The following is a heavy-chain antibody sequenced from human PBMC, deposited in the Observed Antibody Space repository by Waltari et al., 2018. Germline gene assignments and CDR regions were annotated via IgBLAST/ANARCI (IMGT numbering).Heavy chain of an antibody. CDR2: INHSGST. J-gene: IGHJ4*02. V-gene: IGHV4-34*01. CDR1: GGSFSGYY. D-gene: IGHD3-9*01. Sequence: QVQLQQWGAGLLKPSETLSLTCAVYGGSFSGYYWSWIRQPPGKGLEWIGEINHSGSTNYNPSLKSRVTISVDTSKNQFSLKLSSVTAADTAVYYCARGRPYYDILTGYYPIFDYWGQGTLVTVSS. CDR3: ARGRPYYDILTGYYPIFDY.